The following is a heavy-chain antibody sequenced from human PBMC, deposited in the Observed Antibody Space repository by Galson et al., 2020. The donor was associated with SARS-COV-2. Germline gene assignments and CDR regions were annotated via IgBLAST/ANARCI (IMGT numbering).Heavy chain of an antibody. CDR2: LSSTGGTS. CDR1: GFAFSDYA. J-gene: IGHJ4*01. CDR3: LAYSSSRHNY. V-gene: IGHV3-64D*09. Sequence: GESLKISCSASGFAFSDYAMHWVRQAPGKGLQYVSALSSTGGTSFYADSVSGRFTMSRDNSKNIFYLQMTGLRVEDTAFYYCLAYSSSRHNYWGQGTRVTVSS. D-gene: IGHD6-6*01.